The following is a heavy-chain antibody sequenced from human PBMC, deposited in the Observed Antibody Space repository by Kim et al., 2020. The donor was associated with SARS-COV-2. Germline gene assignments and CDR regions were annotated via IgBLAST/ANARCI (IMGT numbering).Heavy chain of an antibody. V-gene: IGHV3-23*01. CDR1: GFAFSTSG. CDR2: ISDSGATT. J-gene: IGHJ4*02. D-gene: IGHD2-21*01. Sequence: GGSLRLSCAASGFAFSTSGMTWVRQAPGQGLLWVSSISDSGATTFYAGSVKGRFTISRDNSQDTLYLQMSSLRVEDTAISYCAKDRIGARIGLNYWGQGT. CDR3: AKDRIGARIGLNY.